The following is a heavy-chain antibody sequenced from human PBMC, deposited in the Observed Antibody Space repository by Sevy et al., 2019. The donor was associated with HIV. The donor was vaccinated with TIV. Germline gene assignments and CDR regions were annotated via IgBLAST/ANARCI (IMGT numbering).Heavy chain of an antibody. CDR2: INEDGTEK. D-gene: IGHD2-21*01. V-gene: IGHV3-7*01. CDR1: GFTFTRYW. J-gene: IGHJ4*02. Sequence: GGSLRLSCAASGFTFTRYWMTWVRQSPGKGLQWLGNINEDGTEKYYRDSVRGRFTISRDNAKKSLHLQMNSRRVDDTGVYYWARDVAAGYFWGQGTLVTGSS. CDR3: ARDVAAGYF.